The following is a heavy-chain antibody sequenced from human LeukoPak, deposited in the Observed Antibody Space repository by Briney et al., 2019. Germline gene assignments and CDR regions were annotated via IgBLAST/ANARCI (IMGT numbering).Heavy chain of an antibody. D-gene: IGHD3-22*01. CDR3: ARATGFGYFRFDY. V-gene: IGHV1-69*05. CDR2: IIPIFGTA. CDR1: GGTFSSYA. Sequence: GASVKVSCKASGGTFSSYAISWVRQAPGQGLEWMGRIIPIFGTANYAQKFQGRVTITTDESTSTAYKELSSLRSEDTAVYYCARATGFGYFRFDYWGQGTLVTVSS. J-gene: IGHJ4*02.